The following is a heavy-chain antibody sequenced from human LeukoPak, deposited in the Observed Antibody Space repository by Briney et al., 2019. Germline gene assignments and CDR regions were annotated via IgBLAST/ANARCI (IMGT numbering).Heavy chain of an antibody. D-gene: IGHD2-2*01. CDR2: ISSSSSYI. CDR1: VFTFSSYS. J-gene: IGHJ3*02. Sequence: GGSLRLSCAASVFTFSSYSMNWVRQAPGKGLEWVSSISSSSSYIYYADSVKGRFTISRDNAKNSLYLQMNSLRAEDTAVYYCAVALGYCSSTSCSDDAFDIWGQGTMVTVSS. CDR3: AVALGYCSSTSCSDDAFDI. V-gene: IGHV3-21*01.